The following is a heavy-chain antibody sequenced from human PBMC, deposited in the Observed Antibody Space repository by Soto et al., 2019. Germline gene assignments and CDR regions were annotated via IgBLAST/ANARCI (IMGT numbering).Heavy chain of an antibody. D-gene: IGHD6-6*01. CDR3: ARDYEYSSSPARWGFDP. Sequence: QVQLVQSGAEVKKPGSSVKVSCKASGGTFSSYAISWVRQAPGQGLEWMGGIIPIFGTANYAQKFQGRVTITADESTSTAYMELSSLRSEDTAVYYCARDYEYSSSPARWGFDPWGQGTLVTVSS. CDR1: GGTFSSYA. J-gene: IGHJ5*02. V-gene: IGHV1-69*01. CDR2: IIPIFGTA.